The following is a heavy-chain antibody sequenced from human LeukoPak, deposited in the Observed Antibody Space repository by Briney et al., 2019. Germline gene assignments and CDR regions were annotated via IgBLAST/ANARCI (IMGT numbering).Heavy chain of an antibody. D-gene: IGHD3-16*01. CDR1: GGSISSGGYY. CDR3: ARDELGALDY. J-gene: IGHJ4*02. V-gene: IGHV4-31*03. CDR2: IYYRGST. Sequence: SETLSLTCTVSGGSISSGGYYWSWIRQHPGKGLEWIGYIYYRGSTYYNPSLKSRVTISVDTSKNQFSLKLSSVTAADTAVYYCARDELGALDYWGRGTLVTVSS.